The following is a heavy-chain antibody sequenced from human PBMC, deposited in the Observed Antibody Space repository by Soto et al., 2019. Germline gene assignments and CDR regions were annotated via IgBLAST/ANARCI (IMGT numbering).Heavy chain of an antibody. V-gene: IGHV1-3*05. J-gene: IGHJ6*02. Sequence: QVQLVQSGAEEKKPGASVEVSCKASGYTFTSYAMHWVRQAPGQRLEWMGWINAGNGNTKYSQKFQGRVTITRDTSASTAYMELSSLRSEDTAVYYCARDRGDYYYGMDVWGQGTTVTFSS. CDR2: INAGNGNT. CDR1: GYTFTSYA. D-gene: IGHD4-17*01. CDR3: ARDRGDYYYGMDV.